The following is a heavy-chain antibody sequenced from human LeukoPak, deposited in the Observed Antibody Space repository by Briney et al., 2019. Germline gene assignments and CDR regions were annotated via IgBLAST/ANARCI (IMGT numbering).Heavy chain of an antibody. Sequence: PGGSLRLSCSASGFTFSSYAMSWVRQAPGKGLEWVSAISGSGGSTYYADSVKGRFTISRDNSKNTLYLQMNSLRAEDTAVYYCAKFFMITFGGVIGPLDVWGQGTTVTVSS. CDR2: ISGSGGST. CDR1: GFTFSSYA. D-gene: IGHD3-16*02. V-gene: IGHV3-23*01. CDR3: AKFFMITFGGVIGPLDV. J-gene: IGHJ6*02.